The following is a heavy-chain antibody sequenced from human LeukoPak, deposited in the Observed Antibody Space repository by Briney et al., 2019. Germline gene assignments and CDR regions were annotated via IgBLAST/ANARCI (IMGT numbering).Heavy chain of an antibody. J-gene: IGHJ4*02. Sequence: GGSLRLSCAASGFTVSSNYMSWVRQAPGKGLEWVSVIYSGGSTYYADSVKGRFTISRDNSKNTLYLQMNSLRAEDTAVYYCAFTVTSDYFDYWGQGTLVTVSS. CDR3: AFTVTSDYFDY. V-gene: IGHV3-66*01. CDR1: GFTVSSNY. CDR2: IYSGGST. D-gene: IGHD4-17*01.